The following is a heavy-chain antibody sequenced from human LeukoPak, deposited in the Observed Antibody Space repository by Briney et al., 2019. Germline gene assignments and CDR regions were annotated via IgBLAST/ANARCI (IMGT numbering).Heavy chain of an antibody. CDR2: ISGNGGST. V-gene: IGHV3-64D*09. CDR3: VKWGVWYSGYDWDY. D-gene: IGHD5-12*01. Sequence: GGSLRLSCSASGFILRSHAIHWVRQAPGKGLEYVSAISGNGGSTYYADSVKGRFTISRDNSKNTLYLQMSSLRVEDTAVYYCVKWGVWYSGYDWDYWGQGTLVTVSS. J-gene: IGHJ4*02. CDR1: GFILRSHA.